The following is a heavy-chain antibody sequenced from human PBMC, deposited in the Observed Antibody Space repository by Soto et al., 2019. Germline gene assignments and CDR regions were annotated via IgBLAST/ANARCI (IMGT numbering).Heavy chain of an antibody. J-gene: IGHJ4*02. Sequence: GESLKISCAASGFTFSIYAMTWVRQSPGKGLEWVSSMSRTGDNTYYADSVKGRFTISRDNSKNTLYLQMNSLRAEDTAIYYCAKDQSNSNPLYYFDGWGPGTLVTVSS. CDR1: GFTFSIYA. V-gene: IGHV3-23*01. CDR3: AKDQSNSNPLYYFDG. D-gene: IGHD3-22*01. CDR2: MSRTGDNT.